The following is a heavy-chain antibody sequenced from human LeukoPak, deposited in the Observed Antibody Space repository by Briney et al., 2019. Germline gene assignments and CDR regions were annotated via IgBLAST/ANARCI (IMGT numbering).Heavy chain of an antibody. V-gene: IGHV3-66*01. J-gene: IGHJ4*02. CDR1: GFTVSSNY. D-gene: IGHD6-13*01. CDR2: IYSGGST. CDR3: ASERPSSSWYDY. Sequence: PGGSLRLSCAASGFTVSSNYMSWVRQAPGKGLEWVSLIYSGGSTYYADSVKGRFTISRDNSKNTLYLQMNSLRAEDTAVYFCASERPSSSWYDYWGQGTLVTVSS.